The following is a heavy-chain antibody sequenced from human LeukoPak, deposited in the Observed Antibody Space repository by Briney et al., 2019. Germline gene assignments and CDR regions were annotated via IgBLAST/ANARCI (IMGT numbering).Heavy chain of an antibody. D-gene: IGHD3-3*01. V-gene: IGHV1-69*01. CDR3: ARGRDYDFWSGSPYYFDY. J-gene: IGHJ4*02. Sequence: HGASVKVSCKASGGTFSSYAISWVRQAPGQGLEWMGGIIPIFGTANYAQKFQGRVTITADESTSTAYMELSSLRSEDTAVYYCARGRDYDFWSGSPYYFDYWGQGTLVTVYS. CDR1: GGTFSSYA. CDR2: IIPIFGTA.